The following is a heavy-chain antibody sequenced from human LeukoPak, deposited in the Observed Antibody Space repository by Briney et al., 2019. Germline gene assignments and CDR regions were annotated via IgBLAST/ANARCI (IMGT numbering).Heavy chain of an antibody. V-gene: IGHV3-48*01. Sequence: GGSLRLSCAASGFTFSRYSMNWVRQAPGKGLEWVSYISSSSSTIYYADSVKGRFTISRDNAKNSLYLQMNSLRAEDTAVYYCARDRFYSSSWYAEGTFDYWGQGTLVTVSS. CDR2: ISSSSSTI. D-gene: IGHD6-13*01. J-gene: IGHJ4*02. CDR3: ARDRFYSSSWYAEGTFDY. CDR1: GFTFSRYS.